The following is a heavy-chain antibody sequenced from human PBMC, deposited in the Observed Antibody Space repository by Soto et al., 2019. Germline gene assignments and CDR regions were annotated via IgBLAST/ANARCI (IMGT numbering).Heavy chain of an antibody. CDR3: ARRKNTYYYGMDV. CDR2: IYYSGST. V-gene: IGHV4-59*01. CDR1: GGSISSYY. J-gene: IGHJ6*02. Sequence: ETLSLTCTVSGGSISSYYWSWIRQPPGKGLEWIGYIYYSGSTNYNPSLKSRVTISVDTSKNQFSLKLSSVTAADTAVYYCARRKNTYYYGMDVWGQGTTVTVSS.